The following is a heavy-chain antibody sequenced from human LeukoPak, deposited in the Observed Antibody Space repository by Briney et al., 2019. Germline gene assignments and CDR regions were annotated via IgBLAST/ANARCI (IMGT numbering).Heavy chain of an antibody. D-gene: IGHD2-2*01. Sequence: PSQTLSLTCTVSGGSISSGGYYWSWIRQPPGKGLEWIGYIYHSGSTYYNPSLKSRVTISVDRSKNQFSLKLSSVTAADTAVYYCAREKAVVVPAAIGSDAFDIWGQGTMVTVSS. J-gene: IGHJ3*02. V-gene: IGHV4-30-2*01. CDR1: GGSISSGGYY. CDR3: AREKAVVVPAAIGSDAFDI. CDR2: IYHSGST.